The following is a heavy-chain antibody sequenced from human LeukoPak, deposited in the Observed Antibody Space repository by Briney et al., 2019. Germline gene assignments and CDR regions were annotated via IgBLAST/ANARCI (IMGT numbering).Heavy chain of an antibody. J-gene: IGHJ4*02. Sequence: GRFSISRDNAKNTLYLQMNSLSVEDTAVYYCVRGVNGVDRGPGYWGQGTLVTVSS. V-gene: IGHV3-74*01. CDR3: VRGVNGVDRGPGY. D-gene: IGHD3-10*01.